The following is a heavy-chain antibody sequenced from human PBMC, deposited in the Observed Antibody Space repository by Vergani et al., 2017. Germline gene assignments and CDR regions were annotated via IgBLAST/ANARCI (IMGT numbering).Heavy chain of an antibody. V-gene: IGHV3-48*01. Sequence: EVQLVESGGGLVQPGGSLRLSCAASGFTFSRYSMNWVRQAPGKGLEWVSYIRSSSSTIYYADSVKGRFTISRDNAKNSLYLQMNSLRAEDTAVYYCARGAHAFDIWGQGTMVTVSS. CDR3: ARGAHAFDI. CDR2: IRSSSSTI. CDR1: GFTFSRYS. J-gene: IGHJ3*02.